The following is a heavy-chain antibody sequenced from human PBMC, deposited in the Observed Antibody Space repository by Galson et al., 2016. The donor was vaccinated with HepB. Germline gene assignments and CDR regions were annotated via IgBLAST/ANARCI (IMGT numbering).Heavy chain of an antibody. CDR2: ITSRSYM. J-gene: IGHJ6*02. D-gene: IGHD3-3*01. V-gene: IGHV3-21*01. Sequence: SLRLSCAASGFTFSSYTMNWVRQAPGKGLEWLSSITSRSYMYYADSLKGRFTISRDNAKNSLYLQMNSLRAEDTAVYYCASDRYDFWSGYSSYYGMDVWGQGTTVTVSS. CDR3: ASDRYDFWSGYSSYYGMDV. CDR1: GFTFSSYT.